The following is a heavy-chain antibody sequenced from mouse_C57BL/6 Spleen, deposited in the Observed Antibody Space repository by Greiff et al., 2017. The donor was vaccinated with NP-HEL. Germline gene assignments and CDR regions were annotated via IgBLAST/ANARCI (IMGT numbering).Heavy chain of an antibody. CDR1: GFTFSSYG. CDR3: AREGDGNYVFFDY. J-gene: IGHJ2*01. Sequence: EVKLMESGGDLVKPGGSLKLSCAASGFTFSSYGMSWVRQTPDKRLEWVATISSGGSYTYYPDSVKGRFTISRDNAKNTLYLQMSSLKSEDTAMYYCAREGDGNYVFFDYWGQGTTLTVSS. D-gene: IGHD2-1*01. CDR2: ISSGGSYT. V-gene: IGHV5-6*01.